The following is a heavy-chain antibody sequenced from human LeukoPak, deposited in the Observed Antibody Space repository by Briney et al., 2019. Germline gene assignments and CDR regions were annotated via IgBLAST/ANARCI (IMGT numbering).Heavy chain of an antibody. V-gene: IGHV1-8*03. CDR1: GHTFTNYD. D-gene: IGHD5-12*01. J-gene: IGHJ5*02. CDR2: MNPNSGHT. CDR3: ARGRASAGGYGGYDWGVWFDP. Sequence: ASVKVSCKASGHTFTNYDINWVRQATGQGLQWMGWMNPNSGHTGYAQKFQGRVTITRNTSITTAYMELSSLRSEDTAVYYCARGRASAGGYGGYDWGVWFDPWGQGTLVTVSS.